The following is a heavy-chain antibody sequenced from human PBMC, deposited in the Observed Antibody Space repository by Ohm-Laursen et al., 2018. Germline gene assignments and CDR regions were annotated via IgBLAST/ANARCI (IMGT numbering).Heavy chain of an antibody. Sequence: SLRLSCTASGFTFSTYAMSWVRQAQGQGLEWVSAINGGGASTYYADSAKGRFTISRDNSRNTLYLQMNSLRAEDTAVYYCAKVPHGYSYGQDYYFDYWGQGTLVTVSS. CDR2: INGGGAST. J-gene: IGHJ4*02. V-gene: IGHV3-23*01. D-gene: IGHD5-18*01. CDR3: AKVPHGYSYGQDYYFDY. CDR1: GFTFSTYA.